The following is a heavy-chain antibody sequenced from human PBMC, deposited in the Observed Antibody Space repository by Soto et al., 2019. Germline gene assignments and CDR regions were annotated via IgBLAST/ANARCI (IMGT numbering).Heavy chain of an antibody. Sequence: QVQLVQSGAEVRRPGASVKVSCKASGYTXXXXXXXXXXXXXXXXXXXXXIINSGSGSTSSAQKFQGRVSVTRDTSTSTVYMELFNLMSEDTAVYYCARDTNVALTFHYYGMDVWGQGTTVTVSS. CDR3: ARDTNVALTFHYYGMDV. CDR1: GYTXXXXX. J-gene: IGHJ6*02. V-gene: IGHV1-46*01. CDR2: INSGSGST. D-gene: IGHD3-16*01.